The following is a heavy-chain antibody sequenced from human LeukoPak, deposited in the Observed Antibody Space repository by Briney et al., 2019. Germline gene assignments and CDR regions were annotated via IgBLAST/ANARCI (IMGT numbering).Heavy chain of an antibody. Sequence: PSETLSLTCTVSGGSISSSSYYWGWIRQPPGKGLEWIGSIYYSGSTYYNPSLKSRVTISVDTSKNQFSLRVSFVTAADTAVYFCARNADVTVASVTFDYWGQGTLVTVSS. CDR3: ARNADVTVASVTFDY. J-gene: IGHJ4*02. CDR2: IYYSGST. V-gene: IGHV4-39*01. CDR1: GGSISSSSYY. D-gene: IGHD6-19*01.